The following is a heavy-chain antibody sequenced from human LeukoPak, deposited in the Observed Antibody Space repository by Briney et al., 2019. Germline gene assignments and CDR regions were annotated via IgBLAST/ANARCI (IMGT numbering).Heavy chain of an antibody. Sequence: HPGGSLRLSCAASGYPFSDYGIHWVRQAPGKGLEWVAVISFDGNNKYYADSVKGRFTISRDNSKNTLYLQMNSLRAEDTAVYYCARDHSSGWYSDYFDYWGQGTLVTVSS. CDR3: ARDHSSGWYSDYFDY. CDR2: ISFDGNNK. J-gene: IGHJ4*02. CDR1: GYPFSDYG. V-gene: IGHV3-33*05. D-gene: IGHD6-19*01.